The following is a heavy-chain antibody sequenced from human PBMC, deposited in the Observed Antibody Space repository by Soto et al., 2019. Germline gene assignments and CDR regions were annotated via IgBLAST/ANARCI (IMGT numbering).Heavy chain of an antibody. CDR3: ARGPYYYGSGSYYNWFDP. Sequence: SETLSLTCAVYGGSFSGYYWSWIRQPPGKGLEWIGEINHSGSTNYNPSLKSRVTISVDTSKNQFSLKLSSVTAADTAVYYCARGPYYYGSGSYYNWFDPWGQGTLVTVSS. CDR1: GGSFSGYY. CDR2: INHSGST. J-gene: IGHJ5*02. D-gene: IGHD3-10*01. V-gene: IGHV4-34*01.